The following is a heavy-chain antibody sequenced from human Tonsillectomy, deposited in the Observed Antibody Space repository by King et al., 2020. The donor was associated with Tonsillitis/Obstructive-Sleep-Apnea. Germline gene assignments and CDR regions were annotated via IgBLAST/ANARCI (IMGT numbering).Heavy chain of an antibody. D-gene: IGHD3-22*01. Sequence: QLQESGPGLVKPSETLSLTCTVSGGSISSNYYYWGWIRQPPGKGLAWIGSIYYSGNTYYNPSLKSRVTISVDTSKNQFSLKLSSVTAADTAVYDCARQQYYYDSSGARYYFHYWGQGTLVTVSS. CDR1: GGSISSNYYY. CDR2: IYYSGNT. V-gene: IGHV4-39*01. CDR3: ARQQYYYDSSGARYYFHY. J-gene: IGHJ4*02.